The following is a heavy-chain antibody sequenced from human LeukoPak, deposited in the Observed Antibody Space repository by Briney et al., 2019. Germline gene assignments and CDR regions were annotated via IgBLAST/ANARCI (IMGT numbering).Heavy chain of an antibody. V-gene: IGHV1-18*01. D-gene: IGHD3-22*01. CDR1: GYTLTSYG. Sequence: ASVKVSCKASGYTLTSYGISWVRQAPGQGLEWMGWISAYNGNTNYAQKLQGRVTMTTDTSTSTAYMELRSLRSDDTAVYYCARVDYYDSSGHPSGAFDIWGQGTMVTVSS. CDR3: ARVDYYDSSGHPSGAFDI. J-gene: IGHJ3*02. CDR2: ISAYNGNT.